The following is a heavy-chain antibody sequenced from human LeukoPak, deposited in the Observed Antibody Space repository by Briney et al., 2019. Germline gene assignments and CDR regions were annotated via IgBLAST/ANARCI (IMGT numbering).Heavy chain of an antibody. D-gene: IGHD5/OR15-5a*01. CDR1: GCTVSSNY. J-gene: IGHJ4*02. V-gene: IGHV3-53*01. Sequence: GGSLRLSCAASGCTVSSNYMTWVRQAPGQGLEWVSVIYFGGTTYYADSVKGRFTISRDNSKNTVYLQMNSLRVEDTAVYYCARGDGVYVYWGQGTLVTVSS. CDR3: ARGDGVYVY. CDR2: IYFGGTT.